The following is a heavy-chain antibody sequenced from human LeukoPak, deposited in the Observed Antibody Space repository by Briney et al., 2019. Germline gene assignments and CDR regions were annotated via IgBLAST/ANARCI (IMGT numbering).Heavy chain of an antibody. J-gene: IGHJ4*02. D-gene: IGHD1-26*01. CDR2: ISYDGSNK. CDR1: GFMFSSYG. V-gene: IGHV3-30*03. CDR3: ARDSPYSGSYFLLDY. Sequence: PGGSLRLSCAASGFMFSSYGMHWVRQAPGKGLEWVAVISYDGSNKYHADSVKGRFTTSRDNSKNTLYLQMNSLRAEDTAVYYCARDSPYSGSYFLLDYWGQGTLVTVSS.